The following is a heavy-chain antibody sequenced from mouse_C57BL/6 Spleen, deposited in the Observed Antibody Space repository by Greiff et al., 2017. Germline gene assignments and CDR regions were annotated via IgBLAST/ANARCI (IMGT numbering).Heavy chain of an antibody. CDR1: GYTFTSYW. Sequence: QVHVKQPGAELVMPGASVKLSCKASGYTFTSYWMHWVKQRPGQGLEWIGEIDPSDSYTNYNQKFKGKSTMTVDKSSSTAYMQLSSLTSEDSAVYYWARNCNGSRYYAMDYWGQGTSVTVSS. V-gene: IGHV1-69*01. CDR3: ARNCNGSRYYAMDY. CDR2: IDPSDSYT. D-gene: IGHD1-1*01. J-gene: IGHJ4*01.